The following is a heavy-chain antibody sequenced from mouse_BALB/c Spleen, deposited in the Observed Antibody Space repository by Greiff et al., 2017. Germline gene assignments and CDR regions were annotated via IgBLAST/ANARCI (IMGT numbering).Heavy chain of an antibody. D-gene: IGHD1-1*01. J-gene: IGHJ2*01. V-gene: IGHV1-80*01. CDR3: ARWGTTVVEGY. CDR1: GYAFSSYW. CDR2: IYPGDGDT. Sequence: VKLMESGAELVRPGSSVKISCKASGYAFSSYWMNWVKQRPGQGLEWIGQIYPGDGDTNYNGKFKGKATLTADKSSSTAYMQLSSLTSEDSAVYFCARWGTTVVEGYWGQGTTLTVSS.